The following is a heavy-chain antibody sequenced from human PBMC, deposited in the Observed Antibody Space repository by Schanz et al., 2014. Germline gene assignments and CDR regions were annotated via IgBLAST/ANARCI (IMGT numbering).Heavy chain of an antibody. D-gene: IGHD6-19*01. V-gene: IGHV3-11*03. CDR2: ISDSGTYT. CDR1: GFVFGDYY. Sequence: PGGSLRLSCAASGFVFGDYYMTWIRQAPGKGLEWLSYISDSGTYTNYADSVTGRFTISRDNAKSSLYLQMNSLRVEDTAVYYCAASSGWHPSTDYWGQGTLVTVSS. J-gene: IGHJ4*02. CDR3: AASSGWHPSTDY.